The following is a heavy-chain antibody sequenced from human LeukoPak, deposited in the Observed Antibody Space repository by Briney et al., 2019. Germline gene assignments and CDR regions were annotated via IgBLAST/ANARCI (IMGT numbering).Heavy chain of an antibody. Sequence: SVKVSCKASGGTFSSYAISWVRQAPGQGLEWMGGIIPIFGTANYAQKFQGRVTITADESTSTAYMELSSLRSEDTAVYYCARDRIVRIAVAGTYYYYGMDVWGQGTTVTVSS. CDR1: GGTFSSYA. V-gene: IGHV1-69*13. CDR3: ARDRIVRIAVAGTYYYYGMDV. CDR2: IIPIFGTA. J-gene: IGHJ6*02. D-gene: IGHD6-19*01.